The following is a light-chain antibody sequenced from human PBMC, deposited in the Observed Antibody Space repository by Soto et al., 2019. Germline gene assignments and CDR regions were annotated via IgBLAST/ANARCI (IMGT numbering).Light chain of an antibody. CDR3: QQFQNYPLT. V-gene: IGKV1D-13*01. Sequence: AIQMTQSPSSLSASTGDSVTISCRASQAITSALAWYQQKPGKPPKLLIYDVSTLEGGVPSRLSGSGSGTDFTLSISSLQPEDFATYYCQQFQNYPLTFGGGTNVE. J-gene: IGKJ4*01. CDR1: QAITSA. CDR2: DVS.